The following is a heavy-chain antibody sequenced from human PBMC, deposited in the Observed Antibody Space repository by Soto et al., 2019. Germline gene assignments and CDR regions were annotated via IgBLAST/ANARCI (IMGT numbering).Heavy chain of an antibody. CDR2: IVVGSGNT. V-gene: IGHV1-58*01. CDR1: GFTFTSSA. Sequence: SVKVSCKASGFTFTSSAVQWVRQARGQRLEWIGWIVVGSGNTNYAQKFQERVTITRDMSTSTAYMELSSLRSENTAVYYCAAVGGSYYYVDYWGPGTLVTVSS. D-gene: IGHD1-26*01. CDR3: AAVGGSYYYVDY. J-gene: IGHJ4*02.